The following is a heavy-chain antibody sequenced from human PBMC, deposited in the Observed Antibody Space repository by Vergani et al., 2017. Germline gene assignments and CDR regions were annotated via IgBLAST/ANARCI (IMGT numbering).Heavy chain of an antibody. D-gene: IGHD2-15*01. CDR3: ARGRGYCSGGSCYGDY. V-gene: IGHV3-21*01. Sequence: EVQLVESGGGLVKPGGSLRLSCAASGFTFSSYSMNWVRQAPGKGLEWVSSISSSSSYIYYADSVKGRFTISRDNAKNSLYLQMNSLRAEDTAVYYCARGRGYCSGGSCYGDYWGQGTLVTVSS. CDR2: ISSSSSYI. J-gene: IGHJ4*02. CDR1: GFTFSSYS.